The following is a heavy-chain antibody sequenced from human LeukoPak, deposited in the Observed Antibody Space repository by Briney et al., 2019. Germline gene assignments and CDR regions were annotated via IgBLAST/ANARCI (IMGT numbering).Heavy chain of an antibody. J-gene: IGHJ2*01. Sequence: ASVKVSCKASGYTFTGNYMHWVRQAPGQGLEWMGRINPNSGGTNYAQKFQGRVTMTRDTSISTAYMELSRLRSDDTAVYYCAREYSSSPWYFDVWGRGTLVTVSP. CDR2: INPNSGGT. CDR3: AREYSSSPWYFDV. D-gene: IGHD6-6*01. V-gene: IGHV1-2*06. CDR1: GYTFTGNY.